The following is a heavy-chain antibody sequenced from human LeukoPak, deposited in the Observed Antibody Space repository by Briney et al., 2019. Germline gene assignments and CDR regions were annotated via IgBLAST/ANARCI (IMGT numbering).Heavy chain of an antibody. V-gene: IGHV3-7*02. D-gene: IGHD2-15*01. J-gene: IGHJ4*02. Sequence: GGSLRLSCAASGLTFSSYAMSWVRQAPGKGLEWVANIKQDGSEKFYVDSVKGRFTISRDNAKNSLYLQMKSLRAEDTAVYYCARLGYCSAGSCYSLDYWGQGTLVTVSS. CDR2: IKQDGSEK. CDR3: ARLGYCSAGSCYSLDY. CDR1: GLTFSSYA.